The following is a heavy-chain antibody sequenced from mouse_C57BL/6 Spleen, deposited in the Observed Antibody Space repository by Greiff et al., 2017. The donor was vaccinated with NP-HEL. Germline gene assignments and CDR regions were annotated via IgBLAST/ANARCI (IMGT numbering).Heavy chain of an antibody. V-gene: IGHV1-81*01. CDR2: IYPRSGNT. J-gene: IGHJ4*01. CDR1: GYTFTSYG. CDR3: ARSNHGSSLNYYAMDY. D-gene: IGHD1-1*01. Sequence: QVQLQQSGAELARPGASVKLSCKASGYTFTSYGISWVKQRTGQGLEWIGEIYPRSGNTYYNEKFKGKATLTADKSSSTAYMELRSLTSEDSAVYFCARSNHGSSLNYYAMDYWGQGTSVTVSS.